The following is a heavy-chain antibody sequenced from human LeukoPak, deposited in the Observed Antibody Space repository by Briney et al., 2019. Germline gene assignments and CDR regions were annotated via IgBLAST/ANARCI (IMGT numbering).Heavy chain of an antibody. D-gene: IGHD1-14*01. CDR2: ISSSGSTI. V-gene: IGHV3-48*03. J-gene: IGHJ6*02. CDR1: GFTFSSYE. Sequence: GGSLGLSCAASGFTFSSYEMNWVRQAPGKGLEWVSYISSSGSTIYYADSVKGRFTISRDNAKNSLYLQMNSLRAEDTAVYYCARLPGTRSDYYYGMDVWGQGTTVTVSS. CDR3: ARLPGTRSDYYYGMDV.